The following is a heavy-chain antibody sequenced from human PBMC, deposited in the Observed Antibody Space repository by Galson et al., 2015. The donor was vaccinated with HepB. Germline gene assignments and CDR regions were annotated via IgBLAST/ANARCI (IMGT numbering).Heavy chain of an antibody. J-gene: IGHJ4*02. V-gene: IGHV3-30*18. CDR1: GFTFSSYG. CDR3: AKEGGYSGYDPEYYFDY. D-gene: IGHD5-12*01. CDR2: ISYDGSNK. Sequence: SLRLSCAASGFTFSSYGMHWVRQAPGKGLEWVAVISYDGSNKYYADSVKGRFTISRDNSKNTLYLQMNSLRAEDTAVYYCAKEGGYSGYDPEYYFDYWGQGTLVTVSS.